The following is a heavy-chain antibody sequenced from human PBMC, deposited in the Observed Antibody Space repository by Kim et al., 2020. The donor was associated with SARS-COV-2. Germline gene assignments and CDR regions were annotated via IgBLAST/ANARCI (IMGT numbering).Heavy chain of an antibody. CDR3: AKRPDVLLWFGELFRDYYFDY. V-gene: IGHV3-23*01. CDR1: GFTFSSYA. D-gene: IGHD3-10*01. CDR2: ISGSGGST. J-gene: IGHJ4*02. Sequence: GGSLRLSCAASGFTFSSYAMSWVRQAPGKGLEWVSAISGSGGSTYYADSVKGRFTISRDNSKNTLYLQMNSLRAEDTAVYYCAKRPDVLLWFGELFRDYYFDYWGQGTLVTVSS.